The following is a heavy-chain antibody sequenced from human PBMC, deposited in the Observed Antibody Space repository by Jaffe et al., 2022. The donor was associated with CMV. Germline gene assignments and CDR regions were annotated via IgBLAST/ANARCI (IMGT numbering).Heavy chain of an antibody. CDR1: GGSISSGGYY. CDR3: ARVEAARPDYYYGMDV. J-gene: IGHJ6*02. CDR2: IYYSGST. V-gene: IGHV4-31*03. Sequence: QVQLQESGPGLVKPSQTLSLTCTVSGGSISSGGYYWSWIRQHPGKGLEWIGYIYYSGSTYYNPSLKSRVTISVDTSKNQFSLKLSSVTAADTAVYYCARVEAARPDYYYGMDVWGQGTTVTVSS. D-gene: IGHD6-6*01.